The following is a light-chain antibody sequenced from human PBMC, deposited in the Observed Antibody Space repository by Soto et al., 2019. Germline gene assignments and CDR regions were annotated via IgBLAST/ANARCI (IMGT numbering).Light chain of an antibody. V-gene: IGLV1-47*01. Sequence: QSVLTQPPSASGTPGQRVTISCSGSISNIGSNFIYWYQQLPGTAPKLLIYRNNERPSGVPDRFSGSKSGTSAPLAISGLRSEDEADYHCAAWDDTLCGVVFGGGTKLTVL. J-gene: IGLJ2*01. CDR3: AAWDDTLCGVV. CDR1: ISNIGSNF. CDR2: RNN.